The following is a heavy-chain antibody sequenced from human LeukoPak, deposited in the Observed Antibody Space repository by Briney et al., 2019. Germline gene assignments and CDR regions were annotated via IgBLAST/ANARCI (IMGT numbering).Heavy chain of an antibody. D-gene: IGHD6-19*01. Sequence: SETLSLTCTVSGGSISSSSYYWGWIRQPPGKGLEWIGSIYYSGSTYYNPSLKSRVTISVDTSKNQFSLKLSSVTAADTAVYYCARRQPRYSSGGDAFDIWGQGTMVTVSS. V-gene: IGHV4-39*01. CDR2: IYYSGST. CDR3: ARRQPRYSSGGDAFDI. CDR1: GGSISSSSYY. J-gene: IGHJ3*02.